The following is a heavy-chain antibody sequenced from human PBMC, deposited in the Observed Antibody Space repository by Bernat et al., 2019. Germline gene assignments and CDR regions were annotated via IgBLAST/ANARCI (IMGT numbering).Heavy chain of an antibody. CDR2: ITRDGSST. CDR1: GFSFSTYW. V-gene: IGHV3-74*01. Sequence: EVQLVESGGGLVQPGGSLRLSCVASGFSFSTYWMHWVRQLPGKGLVWVSRITRDGSSTTYADSVKGRFTISRDNAKNTLYLQMNSLRAEDTAVYYCERISPSYYYYGLDVWGQGTTVTVSS. J-gene: IGHJ6*02. CDR3: ERISPSYYYYGLDV.